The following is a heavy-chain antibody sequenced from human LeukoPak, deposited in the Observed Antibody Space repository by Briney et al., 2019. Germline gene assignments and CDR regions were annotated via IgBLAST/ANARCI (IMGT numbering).Heavy chain of an antibody. V-gene: IGHV3-48*04. CDR3: ARDNDYGDYLVY. Sequence: GGSLRLSCAASGFTFSTYWMSWVRQAPGKGLEWVSYISSSGSTIYYADSVKGRFTISRDNAKNSLYLQMNSLRAEDTAVYYCARDNDYGDYLVYWGQGTLVTVSS. J-gene: IGHJ4*02. CDR1: GFTFSTYW. CDR2: ISSSGSTI. D-gene: IGHD4-17*01.